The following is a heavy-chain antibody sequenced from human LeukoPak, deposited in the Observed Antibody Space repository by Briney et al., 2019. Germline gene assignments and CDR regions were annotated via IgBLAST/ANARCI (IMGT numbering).Heavy chain of an antibody. CDR3: ARDVGGIYCSGGSCYSDGVDV. CDR1: GGSFSGYY. V-gene: IGHV4-31*11. Sequence: SETLSLTCAVFGGSFSGYYWSWIPQHPGKGLEWIGYIYYSGSTSYNPSLKSRITMSVDTSKNQFSLKLTSVTAADTAVYYCARDVGGIYCSGGSCYSDGVDVWGQGTTVTVSS. D-gene: IGHD2-15*01. CDR2: IYYSGST. J-gene: IGHJ6*02.